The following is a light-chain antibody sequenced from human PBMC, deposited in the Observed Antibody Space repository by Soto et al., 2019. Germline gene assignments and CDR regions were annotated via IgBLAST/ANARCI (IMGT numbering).Light chain of an antibody. CDR3: QQYASSPLT. Sequence: DIELTQSPATLSVSPGERATISCRASQSVSSCYFAWYQQKPGQAPMLLIYGASSRATGVPARFSGSESGTEFTLTISGLHAEDSATYYCQQYASSPLTFGGGTKLEIK. J-gene: IGKJ4*01. CDR2: GAS. V-gene: IGKV3-20*01. CDR1: QSVSSCY.